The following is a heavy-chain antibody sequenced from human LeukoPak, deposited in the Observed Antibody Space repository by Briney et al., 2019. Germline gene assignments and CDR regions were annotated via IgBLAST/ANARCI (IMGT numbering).Heavy chain of an antibody. CDR1: GSSFTRSG. D-gene: IGHD3-10*01. V-gene: IGHV1-18*01. J-gene: IGHJ6*02. CDR2: VSAYDGST. Sequence: ASVKLSCKPSGSSFTRSGFTWVPRSPGHQLEWMGWVSAYDGSTKYAPKIRGRVTMTTDASKNTVYMELRSLKYADTAVYYCARGGRDAMDVWGRGTTVTVSS. CDR3: ARGGRDAMDV.